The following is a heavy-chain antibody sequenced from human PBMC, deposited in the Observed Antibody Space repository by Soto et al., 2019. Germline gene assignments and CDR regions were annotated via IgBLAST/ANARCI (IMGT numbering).Heavy chain of an antibody. Sequence: GGSLRLSCAASGFTFSSYGMHWVRQAPGKGLEWVAVISYDGSNKYYADSVKGRFTISRDNSKNTLYLQMNSLRAEDTAVYYCAKGVDIVVVVAGLGELDYWGQGTLVTVSS. V-gene: IGHV3-30*18. CDR2: ISYDGSNK. J-gene: IGHJ4*02. CDR3: AKGVDIVVVVAGLGELDY. D-gene: IGHD2-15*01. CDR1: GFTFSSYG.